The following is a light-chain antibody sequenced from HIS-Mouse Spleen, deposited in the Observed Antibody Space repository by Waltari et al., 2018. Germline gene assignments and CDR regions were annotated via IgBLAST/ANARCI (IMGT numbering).Light chain of an antibody. J-gene: IGKJ1*01. Sequence: DVVMTQSPLSLPVTLGQPSSISCRSSQSLVPSDGNTYLNWLPQWPGQSPRRLIYKVSNRDSGVPDRFSGSGSGTDFTLKISRVEAEDVGVYYCMQGTHWPPWTFGQGTKVEIK. CDR2: KVS. V-gene: IGKV2-30*02. CDR3: MQGTHWPPWT. CDR1: QSLVPSDGNTY.